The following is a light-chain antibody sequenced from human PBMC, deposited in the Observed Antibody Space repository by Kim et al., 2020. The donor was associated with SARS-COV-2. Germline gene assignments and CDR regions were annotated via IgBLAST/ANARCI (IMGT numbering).Light chain of an antibody. CDR2: QDS. CDR3: QAWDSSTAV. V-gene: IGLV3-1*01. CDR1: KLGDKY. Sequence: SSELTQPPSVSVSPGQTASLTCSGDKLGDKYACWYQQKPGQSPVLVIYQDSKRPSGIPERFSGSNSGNTATLTISGTQAMDEADYYCQAWDSSTAVFGGGTQLTVL. J-gene: IGLJ2*01.